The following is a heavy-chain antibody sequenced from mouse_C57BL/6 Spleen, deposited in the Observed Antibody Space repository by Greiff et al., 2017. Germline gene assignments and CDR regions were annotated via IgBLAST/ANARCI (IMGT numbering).Heavy chain of an antibody. Sequence: QVQLQQSGAELVKPGASVKISCKASGYAFSSYWMNWVKQRPGKGLEWIGQIYPGDGDTNYNGKCKGKATLTADKSSSTAYMQLSSLTSEDSAVYFCARSSSAWYFDVWGTGTTVTVSS. V-gene: IGHV1-80*01. J-gene: IGHJ1*03. CDR1: GYAFSSYW. CDR3: ARSSSAWYFDV. CDR2: IYPGDGDT. D-gene: IGHD1-3*01.